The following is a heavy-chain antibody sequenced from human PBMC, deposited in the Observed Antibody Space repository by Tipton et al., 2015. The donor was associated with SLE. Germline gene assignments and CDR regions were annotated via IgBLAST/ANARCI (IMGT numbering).Heavy chain of an antibody. D-gene: IGHD6-19*01. Sequence: TLSLTCTVSGGSISSHYWSWIRQPPGKGLEWIGYIYYSGSTNYNPSLKSRVTISVDTSKNQFSLKLSSVTAADTAVYYCARFFSSGLSSFDYWGQGSLVTVSS. CDR1: GGSISSHY. J-gene: IGHJ4*02. CDR3: ARFFSSGLSSFDY. CDR2: IYYSGST. V-gene: IGHV4-59*11.